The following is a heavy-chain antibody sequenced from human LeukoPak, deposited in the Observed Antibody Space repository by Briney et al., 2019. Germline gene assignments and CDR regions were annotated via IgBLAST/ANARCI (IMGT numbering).Heavy chain of an antibody. CDR1: GDSVYSNSAA. D-gene: IGHD6-19*01. J-gene: IGHJ4*02. CDR3: ARDLDGGWFDFDY. Sequence: SQTLSLTCAISGDSVYSNSAAWNRIRQSPSRGLECLGRTYYRRSKWYNDYALSVKSRIIINPDTSKNQFSLQLNSVSPEDSAVYYCARDLDGGWFDFDYWGQGTLVTVSS. CDR2: TYYRRSKWYN. V-gene: IGHV6-1*01.